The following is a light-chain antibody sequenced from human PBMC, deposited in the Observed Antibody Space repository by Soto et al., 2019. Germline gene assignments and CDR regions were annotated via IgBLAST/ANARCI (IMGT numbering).Light chain of an antibody. CDR3: QQYGSSPWT. Sequence: ETVLTQSPGTLSLSPGERATLSCRASQTIRSNYLAWYRQTPGQAPRLLIYGASNRATGIADRFSGSGSGTAFTLIISRLEPEDFALYYRQQYGSSPWTFGQGTKVEIK. CDR1: QTIRSNY. J-gene: IGKJ1*01. CDR2: GAS. V-gene: IGKV3-20*01.